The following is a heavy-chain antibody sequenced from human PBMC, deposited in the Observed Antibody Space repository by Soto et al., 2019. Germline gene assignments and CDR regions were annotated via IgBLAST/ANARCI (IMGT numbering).Heavy chain of an antibody. CDR3: AKSVGGTNYYYGMDV. CDR2: ISGSGGST. V-gene: IGHV3-23*01. CDR1: GFTFSLYA. D-gene: IGHD2-15*01. Sequence: EVQLLESGGGLVQPGGSLRLSCAASGFTFSLYAMSWVRQAPGKGLEWVSVISGSGGSTYYADSVKGRFIVSRDNSKNTLYLQMNSLGVEDTAVYYCAKSVGGTNYYYGMDVWGRGTTVTVSS. J-gene: IGHJ6*02.